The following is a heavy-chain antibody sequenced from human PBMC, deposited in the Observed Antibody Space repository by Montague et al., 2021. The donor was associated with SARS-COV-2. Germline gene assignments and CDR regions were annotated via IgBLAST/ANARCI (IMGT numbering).Heavy chain of an antibody. CDR1: GGSLNNYF. CDR2: ISDSGST. J-gene: IGHJ4*02. Sequence: SETLSLTCTVSGGSLNNYFWSWIRQPPGKGLEWVCYISDSGSTKSNPSLPSRVTISVDTARNQFSLKLPSVTAADTAFYYCARVDSSGPGEDWGQGILVSVSS. V-gene: IGHV4-59*08. CDR3: ARVDSSGPGED. D-gene: IGHD3-22*01.